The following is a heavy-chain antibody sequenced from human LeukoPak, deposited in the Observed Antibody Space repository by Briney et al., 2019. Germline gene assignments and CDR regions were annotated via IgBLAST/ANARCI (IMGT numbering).Heavy chain of an antibody. V-gene: IGHV3-30*04. D-gene: IGHD3-10*01. Sequence: GGSLRLSCAASGFTFSSYAMHWVRQAPGKGLEWVAVISYDGSNKYYADSVKGRFTISRDNSKNTLYQQMNSLRAEDTAVYYCAREGIAARVISMVRGVTVFDYWGQGTLVTVSS. J-gene: IGHJ4*02. CDR3: AREGIAARVISMVRGVTVFDY. CDR2: ISYDGSNK. CDR1: GFTFSSYA.